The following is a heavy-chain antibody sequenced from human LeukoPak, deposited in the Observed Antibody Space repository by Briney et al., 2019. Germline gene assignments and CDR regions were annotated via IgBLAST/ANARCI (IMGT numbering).Heavy chain of an antibody. Sequence: SETLSLTCAVYGGSFSGYYWRWIRQPPGKGLEWLGSIYHSGSTYYNPSLKSRVTISVETSNNQFSLKLSSVTAADTAVYYCARHNSPYYDFWSGYYTPDENLDYGGQGTLVTVSS. J-gene: IGHJ4*02. CDR1: GGSFSGYY. CDR3: ARHNSPYYDFWSGYYTPDENLDY. D-gene: IGHD3-3*01. V-gene: IGHV4-34*01. CDR2: IYHSGST.